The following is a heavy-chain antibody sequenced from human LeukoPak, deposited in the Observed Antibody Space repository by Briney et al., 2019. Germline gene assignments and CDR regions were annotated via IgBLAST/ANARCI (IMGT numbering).Heavy chain of an antibody. CDR3: AREGRDQFDY. V-gene: IGHV1-8*01. J-gene: IGHJ4*02. CDR1: GYTFTSYD. CDR2: MNPNSGNT. Sequence: SVKVSCKASGYTFTSYDINWVRQATGQGLEWMGWMNPNSGNTGYAQKLQGRVTMTTDTSTSTAYMELRSLRSDDTAVYYCAREGRDQFDYWGQGTLVTVSS.